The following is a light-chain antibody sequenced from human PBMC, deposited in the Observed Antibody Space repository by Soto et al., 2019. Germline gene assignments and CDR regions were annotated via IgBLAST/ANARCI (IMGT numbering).Light chain of an antibody. CDR1: QSVSSSY. J-gene: IGKJ4*01. CDR3: QPYGSSPLT. CDR2: GAS. Sequence: EIVLTQSPGTLSLSPGERDTLSCRASQSVSSSYLAWYQQKPGQAPRLLIYGASSRATGIPDRFSGSGSGTDFTLTISRLEPEDFAVYYCQPYGSSPLTFGGGTMVEIK. V-gene: IGKV3-20*01.